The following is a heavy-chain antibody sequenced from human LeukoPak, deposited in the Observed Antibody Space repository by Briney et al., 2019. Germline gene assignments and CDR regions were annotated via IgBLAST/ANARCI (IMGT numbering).Heavy chain of an antibody. Sequence: GGSLRLSCAASGFTFSSYSMNWVRQAPGKGLEWVSYISSSSSTIYYADSVKGRFTISRDNAKNSLYLQMNSLRAEDTAVYYCARAYSSSLEASFDYWGQGTLVTVSS. D-gene: IGHD6-6*01. CDR1: GFTFSSYS. J-gene: IGHJ4*02. CDR2: ISSSSSTI. V-gene: IGHV3-48*01. CDR3: ARAYSSSLEASFDY.